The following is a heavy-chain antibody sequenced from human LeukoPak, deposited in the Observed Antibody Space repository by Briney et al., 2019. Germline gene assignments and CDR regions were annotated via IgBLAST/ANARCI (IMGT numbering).Heavy chain of an antibody. CDR2: IKHPGSYI. J-gene: IGHJ3*02. CDR3: GTEVTAAFYCGRYADAFDI. V-gene: IGHV3-21*01. Sequence: GGSLRLSCAASGFTFSSYSMHWVRQAGGNGLDWLQAIKHPGSYIYYADSVKGRFTISRDNAKSSLYMQVNSLRAEYMAVYCCGTEVTAAFYCGRYADAFDIWGQGTMVTASS. D-gene: IGHD1-26*01. CDR1: GFTFSSYS.